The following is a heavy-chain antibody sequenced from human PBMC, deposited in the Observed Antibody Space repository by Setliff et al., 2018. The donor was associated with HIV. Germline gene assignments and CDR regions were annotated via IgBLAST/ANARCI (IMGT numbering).Heavy chain of an antibody. CDR3: ATVTMVRLIGVYHMDV. Sequence: LSLTCAVSGGSINGSNWWSWVRQPPGKGLEWIGEIYHSGSTNYNPSLKGRVTISVDKSNNQFSLKMNYVTAADAALYYCATVTMVRLIGVYHMDVWGKGTPVTVSS. CDR1: GGSINGSNW. D-gene: IGHD3-10*01. J-gene: IGHJ6*03. CDR2: IYHSGST. V-gene: IGHV4-4*02.